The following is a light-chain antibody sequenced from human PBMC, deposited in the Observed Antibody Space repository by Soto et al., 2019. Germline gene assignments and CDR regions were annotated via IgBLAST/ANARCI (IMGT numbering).Light chain of an antibody. CDR3: QQRKSWPPIT. Sequence: EIVLTQSPATLSLSLGERATLSCRASQSVDSSLAWYQQKPGQAPRLVIYDASNRATGIPARFCGSGSGTDFTLTISSLEPEDFAVYYCQQRKSWPPITFGGGTTVEIK. J-gene: IGKJ4*01. CDR1: QSVDSS. V-gene: IGKV3-11*01. CDR2: DAS.